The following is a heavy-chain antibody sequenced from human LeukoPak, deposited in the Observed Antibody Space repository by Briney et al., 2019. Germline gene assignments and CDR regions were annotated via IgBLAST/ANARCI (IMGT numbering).Heavy chain of an antibody. CDR2: MNPDSGNT. V-gene: IGHV1-8*01. Sequence: ASVKVSCKASGYTFTSYDIHWVRQATGHGLEWMGWMNPDSGNTAYAQKFQGRVTMTRNTAISTAYMEVTGVSSEDTAVYYCARGGKGTRGYHYYFYMDVWGQGTTVTVSS. D-gene: IGHD5-12*01. CDR3: ARGGKGTRGYHYYFYMDV. J-gene: IGHJ6*03. CDR1: GYTFTSYD.